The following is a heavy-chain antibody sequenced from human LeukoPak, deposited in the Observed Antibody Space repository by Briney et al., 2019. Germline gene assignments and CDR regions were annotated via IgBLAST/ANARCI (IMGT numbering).Heavy chain of an antibody. D-gene: IGHD2-15*01. CDR1: GFTFSTYG. CDR2: ISSSGGST. V-gene: IGHV3-23*01. Sequence: GGSLRLSCAASGFTFSTYGMSWVRQAPGKGLEWVSAISSSGGSTYYADSVKGRFTISRDNSKNTLYLQMNSLRAEDTAVYYCAKRGYCSGSSCYFQFDYWGQGTLVTVSS. CDR3: AKRGYCSGSSCYFQFDY. J-gene: IGHJ4*02.